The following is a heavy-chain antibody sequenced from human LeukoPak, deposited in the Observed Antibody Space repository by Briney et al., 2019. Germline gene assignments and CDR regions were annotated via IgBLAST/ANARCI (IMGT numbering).Heavy chain of an antibody. CDR3: ARSYYYGSGSSLNKIDY. CDR1: GGSISSYY. Sequence: SETLSLTCTVSGGSISSYYWSWIRQPPGKGLEWIGYIYYSGSTNYNPSLKSRVTISVDTSKNQFSLKLSSVTAADTAVYYCARSYYYGSGSSLNKIDYWGQGTLVTVSS. J-gene: IGHJ4*02. D-gene: IGHD3-10*01. V-gene: IGHV4-59*12. CDR2: IYYSGST.